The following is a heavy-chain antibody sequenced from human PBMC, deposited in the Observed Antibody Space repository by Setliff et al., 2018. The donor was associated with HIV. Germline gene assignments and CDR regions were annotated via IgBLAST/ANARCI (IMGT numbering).Heavy chain of an antibody. CDR2: INHSGDN. Sequence: PSETLSLTCTVSGGSISSHYWSWIRQPPGKGLEWIGEINHSGDNNYNPSLKSRVTISVDTSKNQFSLKLSSVTAADTAVYYCARGPGTTLDYWGQGTLVTVSS. V-gene: IGHV4-34*01. J-gene: IGHJ4*02. D-gene: IGHD1-7*01. CDR1: GGSISSHY. CDR3: ARGPGTTLDY.